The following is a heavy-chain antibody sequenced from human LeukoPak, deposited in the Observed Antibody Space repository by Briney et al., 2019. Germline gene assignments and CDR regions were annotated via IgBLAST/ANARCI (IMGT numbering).Heavy chain of an antibody. CDR2: ISGSGGST. V-gene: IGHV3-23*01. CDR3: AKPAGPTCGGDCCGDY. J-gene: IGHJ4*02. Sequence: GGSLRLSCAASGFTFSSYAMSWVRQAPGKGLEWVSAISGSGGSTYYADSVKGRFTISRDNSKNTLYLQMNSLRAEDTAVYYCAKPAGPTCGGDCCGDYWGQGTLVTVSS. CDR1: GFTFSSYA. D-gene: IGHD2-21*02.